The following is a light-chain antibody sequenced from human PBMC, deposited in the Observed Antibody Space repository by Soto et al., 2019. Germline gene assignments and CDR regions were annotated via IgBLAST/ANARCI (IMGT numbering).Light chain of an antibody. CDR2: DVN. Sequence: QSALTQPRSVSGSPGQSVTISCTGTSSDVGAYNSVSWYQQHPGKAPKLMIYDVNKRPSGVPDRFSGSKSGNTASLTISGLQAEDEGDYYCCSYAGNYTYVFRTGTKLTVL. V-gene: IGLV2-11*01. CDR1: SSDVGAYNS. CDR3: CSYAGNYTYV. J-gene: IGLJ1*01.